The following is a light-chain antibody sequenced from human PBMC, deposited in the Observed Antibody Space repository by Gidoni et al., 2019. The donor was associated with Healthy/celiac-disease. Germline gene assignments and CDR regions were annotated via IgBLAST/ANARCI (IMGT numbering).Light chain of an antibody. CDR1: QGIRNE. J-gene: IGKJ1*01. V-gene: IGKV1-17*01. Sequence: DNQMNKSPTSLSASVGDRVTITCRASQGIRNELGWYQQKPGKAPKRLIYAASSLQSGVPARFSGSGSGTEFTLTISSLQPEDFATYYCLQHNSYRLTFGQGTKVEIK. CDR3: LQHNSYRLT. CDR2: AAS.